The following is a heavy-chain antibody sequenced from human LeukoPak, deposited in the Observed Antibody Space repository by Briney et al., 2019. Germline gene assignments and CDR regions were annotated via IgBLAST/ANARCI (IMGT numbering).Heavy chain of an antibody. Sequence: SETLSLTCGVSDGSFNGYYWSWIRQAPGQGLEWIAEINHSGITTCNPSLSGRVIISIDTSKNQFSLRLTSVTAADAAVYFCARGWIFGVGTYFDSWGQGTLVTVSS. V-gene: IGHV4-34*01. CDR2: INHSGIT. CDR3: ARGWIFGVGTYFDS. CDR1: DGSFNGYY. D-gene: IGHD3-3*01. J-gene: IGHJ4*02.